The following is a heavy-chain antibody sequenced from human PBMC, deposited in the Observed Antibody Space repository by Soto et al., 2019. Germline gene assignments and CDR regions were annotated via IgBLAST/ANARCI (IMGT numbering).Heavy chain of an antibody. CDR1: GYSFTSYW. J-gene: IGHJ3*02. CDR3: ARQSLAAAATGAFDI. CDR2: IYPGDSDT. V-gene: IGHV5-51*01. D-gene: IGHD6-13*01. Sequence: PGESLRISCKGSGYSFTSYWIGGGRQMPGKGLEWMGIIYPGDSDTRYSPSFQGQVTISADKSISTAYLQWSSLKASDTAMYYCARQSLAAAATGAFDIWGQGPMVTVS.